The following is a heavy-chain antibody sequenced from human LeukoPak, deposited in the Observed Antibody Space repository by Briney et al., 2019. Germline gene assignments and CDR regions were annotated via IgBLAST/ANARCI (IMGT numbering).Heavy chain of an antibody. J-gene: IGHJ6*02. Sequence: SETLSLTCTVSGGSISSGGYYWSWIRQHPGKGLEWIGYIYYSGSTYYNPSLKSRVTISVDTSKNQFPLKLSSVTAADTAVYYCARWELDYYYYGMDVWGQGTTVTVSS. CDR3: ARWELDYYYYGMDV. D-gene: IGHD1-26*01. V-gene: IGHV4-31*03. CDR2: IYYSGST. CDR1: GGSISSGGYY.